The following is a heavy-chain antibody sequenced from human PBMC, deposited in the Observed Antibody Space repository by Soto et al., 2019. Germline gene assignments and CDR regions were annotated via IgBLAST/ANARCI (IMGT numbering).Heavy chain of an antibody. CDR3: ARGGPGFGELRWFDP. CDR2: IYYSGST. J-gene: IGHJ5*02. V-gene: IGHV4-31*03. CDR1: GGSISSGGYY. D-gene: IGHD3-10*01. Sequence: PSETLSLTCTVSGGSISSGGYYWSWIRQHPGKGLEWIGYIYYSGSTYYNPSLKSRVTISVDTSKNQFSLKLSSVTAADTAVYYCARGGPGFGELRWFDPWGQGTLVTVSS.